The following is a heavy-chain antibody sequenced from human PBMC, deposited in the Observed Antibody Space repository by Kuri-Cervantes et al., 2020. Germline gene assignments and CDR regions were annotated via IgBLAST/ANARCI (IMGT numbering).Heavy chain of an antibody. V-gene: IGHV4-34*01. CDR3: ARDRYGYGRLDY. J-gene: IGHJ4*02. Sequence: SETLSPTFAVYGWSFSGYCWSWIRQPPGKGLEWIGEINHSGSTNYNPSLKSRITISVDTTKNQFSLKLSSVTAADTAVYYCARDRYGYGRLDYWGQGTLVTVSS. D-gene: IGHD5-24*01. CDR2: INHSGST. CDR1: GWSFSGYC.